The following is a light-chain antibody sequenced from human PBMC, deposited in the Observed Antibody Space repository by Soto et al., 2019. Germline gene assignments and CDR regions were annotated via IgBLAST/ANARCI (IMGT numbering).Light chain of an antibody. CDR2: EVN. J-gene: IGLJ1*01. CDR1: SSDGGGYNY. CDR3: SSYAGSSNV. V-gene: IGLV2-8*01. Sequence: QSALTQPSSASGSPGQSVAISCTGTSSDGGGYNYVSWYQQHPGKPPKLMIYEVNKRPSGVPDRFSGSKSGNTASLTVSGLQAEDEADYYCSSYAGSSNVFGTGTKLTVL.